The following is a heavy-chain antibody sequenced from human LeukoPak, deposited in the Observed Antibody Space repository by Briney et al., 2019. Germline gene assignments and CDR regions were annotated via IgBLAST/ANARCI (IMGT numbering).Heavy chain of an antibody. CDR1: GGSISTDNW. CDR3: ARTYCSGGTCYAAFDI. V-gene: IGHV4-4*02. D-gene: IGHD2-15*01. CDR2: IYPSGTT. Sequence: SETLSLTCAVSGGSISTDNWWSWFRQSPEKGLAWVGEIYPSGTTNYSPSLKSRVTVSVDKSKTQFSLKLTSLTAADTAVYFCARTYCSGGTCYAAFDIWGQGTMVTVSS. J-gene: IGHJ3*02.